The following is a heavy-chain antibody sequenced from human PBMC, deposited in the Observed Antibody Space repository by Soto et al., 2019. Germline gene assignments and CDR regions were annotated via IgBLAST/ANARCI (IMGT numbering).Heavy chain of an antibody. J-gene: IGHJ6*03. V-gene: IGHV6-1*01. Sequence: SQTLSLTCAISGDSVSSNSAAWNWIRQSPSRGLEWLGRTYYRSKWYNDYVVSVKSRITINPDTSKNQFSLQLNSVTPEDTAVYYCARFGTTVTTGDYYYYMDVWGKGTTVTVSS. CDR1: GDSVSSNSAA. CDR3: ARFGTTVTTGDYYYYMDV. D-gene: IGHD4-17*01. CDR2: TYYRSKWYN.